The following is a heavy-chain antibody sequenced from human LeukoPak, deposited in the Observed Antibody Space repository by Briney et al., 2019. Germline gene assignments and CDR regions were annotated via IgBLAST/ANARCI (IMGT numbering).Heavy chain of an antibody. D-gene: IGHD3-22*01. J-gene: IGHJ4*02. Sequence: GGSLRLSCAASGFTFSSYGMSWVRQAPGKGLEWVSAISGSGGSTYYADSVKGRFTISRDNSKNTLYLQMNSLRAEDTAVYYCAKDLYYYDSSGYFASFDYWGQGTLVTVSS. CDR3: AKDLYYYDSSGYFASFDY. CDR2: ISGSGGST. V-gene: IGHV3-23*01. CDR1: GFTFSSYG.